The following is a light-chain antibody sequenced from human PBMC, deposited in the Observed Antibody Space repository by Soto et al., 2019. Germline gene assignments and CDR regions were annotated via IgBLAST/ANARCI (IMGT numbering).Light chain of an antibody. CDR1: SSDVGGYNY. J-gene: IGLJ1*01. V-gene: IGLV2-8*01. CDR2: EVS. CDR3: RSYAGSNIYV. Sequence: QSVLTQPPSASGSPGQSVTISCTGTSSDVGGYNYVSWYQQHPGKAPKLMIYEVSKRPSGVPDRFSGSKSGNTASLTVSGLQAEDEADYYCRSYAGSNIYVLGTATKVTVL.